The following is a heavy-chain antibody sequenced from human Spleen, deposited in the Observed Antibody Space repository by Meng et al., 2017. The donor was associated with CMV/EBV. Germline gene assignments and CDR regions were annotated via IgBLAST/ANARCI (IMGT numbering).Heavy chain of an antibody. Sequence: ASVKVSCKASGYTFTDYYIHWLRQAPGQGLEWMGWINPNSGRTDYAQKFRDRVTMNRGTSISTAYMELSRLRSDDTAVYYCARDPMGYCSGVSCYSRGGCDYWGQGTLVTVSS. V-gene: IGHV1-2*02. J-gene: IGHJ4*02. CDR2: INPNSGRT. CDR3: ARDPMGYCSGVSCYSRGGCDY. D-gene: IGHD2-15*01. CDR1: GYTFTDYY.